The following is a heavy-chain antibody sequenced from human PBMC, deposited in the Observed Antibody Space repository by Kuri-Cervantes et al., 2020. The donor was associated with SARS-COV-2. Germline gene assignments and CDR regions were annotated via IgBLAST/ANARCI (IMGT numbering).Heavy chain of an antibody. CDR3: AKVPNPYCSSTSCYTYFQH. J-gene: IGHJ1*01. CDR2: IYHSGST. V-gene: IGHV4-38-2*02. CDR1: GYSISSGYY. D-gene: IGHD2-2*02. Sequence: GSLRLSCTVSGYSISSGYYWGWIRQPPGKGLEWIGSIYHSGSTYYNPSLKSRVTISVDTSKNQFSLKLSSVTAADTAVYYCAKVPNPYCSSTSCYTYFQHWGQGTLVTVSS.